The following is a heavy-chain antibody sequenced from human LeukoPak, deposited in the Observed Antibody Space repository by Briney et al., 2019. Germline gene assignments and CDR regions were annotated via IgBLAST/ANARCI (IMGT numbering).Heavy chain of an antibody. CDR1: GFTFSSYA. CDR3: AKVRPPYYYDSSGYYYFDY. CDR2: ISGSGGST. Sequence: GGSLRLSCAASGFTFSSYAMSWVRQAPGKGLEWVSAISGSGGSTYYADSVKGRFTISRVNSKNTLYLQMNSLRAEDTAVYYCAKVRPPYYYDSSGYYYFDYWGQGTLVTVSS. D-gene: IGHD3-22*01. J-gene: IGHJ4*02. V-gene: IGHV3-23*01.